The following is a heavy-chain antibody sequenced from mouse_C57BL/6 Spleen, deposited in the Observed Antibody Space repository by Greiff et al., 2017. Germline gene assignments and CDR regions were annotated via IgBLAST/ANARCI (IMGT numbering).Heavy chain of an antibody. D-gene: IGHD1-1*01. Sequence: EVKLVESGGDLVKPGGSLKLSCAASGFTFSSYGMSWVRQTPDKRLEWVATISSGGSYTYYPDSVKGRFTISRDNAKNTLYLQMSSLKSEDTAMYYCARHALYYGSRGDYYFDYWGQGTTLTVSS. CDR3: ARHALYYGSRGDYYFDY. V-gene: IGHV5-6*02. CDR1: GFTFSSYG. CDR2: ISSGGSYT. J-gene: IGHJ2*01.